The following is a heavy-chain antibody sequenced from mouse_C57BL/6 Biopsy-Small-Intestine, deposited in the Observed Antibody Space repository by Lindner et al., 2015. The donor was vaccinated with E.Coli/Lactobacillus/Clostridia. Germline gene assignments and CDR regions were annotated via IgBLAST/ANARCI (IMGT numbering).Heavy chain of an antibody. CDR2: INPSGGST. D-gene: IGHD1-1*02. CDR1: GYTFTIYY. CDR3: ARGYYDGSDYYSSSFQY. V-gene: IGHV1-55*01. J-gene: IGHJ3*01. Sequence: SVKVSCKASGYTFTIYYIHWVRQAPGQGLEWMGIINPSGGSTSYAQKFQGRVTMTRDTSTSTVYMELSSLRSEDTAVYYCARGYYDGSDYYSSSFQYWGQGTLVTVS.